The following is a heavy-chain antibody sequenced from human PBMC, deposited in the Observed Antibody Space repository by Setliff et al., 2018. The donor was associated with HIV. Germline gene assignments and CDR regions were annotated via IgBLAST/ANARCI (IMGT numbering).Heavy chain of an antibody. CDR1: GGSISSANYY. J-gene: IGHJ6*02. Sequence: PSETLSLTCTVSGGSISSANYYWSWIRQPPGKGLEWIGYIYYNGNAYYYNPSLKSRTTISLDKSKNQFSVKLTSVTAADTAVYYCARGHCSGTNCYGVDYYGMDVWGQGTTVTVSS. V-gene: IGHV4-30-4*08. D-gene: IGHD2-2*01. CDR3: ARGHCSGTNCYGVDYYGMDV. CDR2: IYYNGNAY.